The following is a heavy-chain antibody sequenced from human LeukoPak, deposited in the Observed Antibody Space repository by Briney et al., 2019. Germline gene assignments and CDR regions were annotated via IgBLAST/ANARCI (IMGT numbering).Heavy chain of an antibody. CDR2: INHSGST. Sequence: SETLSLTCTVSGGSISSYYWSWIRQPPGKGLEWIGEINHSGSTNYNPSLKSRVTISVDTSKNQFSLNRSSVTAADTAVYYCARDYSTYYYYYGMDVWGQGTTVTVSS. CDR1: GGSISSYY. CDR3: ARDYSTYYYYYGMDV. J-gene: IGHJ6*02. V-gene: IGHV4-34*01. D-gene: IGHD4-4*01.